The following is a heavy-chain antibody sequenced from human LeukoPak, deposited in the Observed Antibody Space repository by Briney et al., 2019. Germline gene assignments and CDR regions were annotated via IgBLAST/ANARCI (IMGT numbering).Heavy chain of an antibody. Sequence: GGSLRLSCAASGFNFANHAMSWVRQTPGKGLEWVSAISGGGDITYYADSVTGRFTISRDNSKDTLFLQMHSLRPGDTAVYYCVREDTPTTANYWGQGTLVTISS. J-gene: IGHJ4*02. CDR1: GFNFANHA. V-gene: IGHV3-23*01. D-gene: IGHD2-21*02. CDR2: ISGGGDIT. CDR3: VREDTPTTANY.